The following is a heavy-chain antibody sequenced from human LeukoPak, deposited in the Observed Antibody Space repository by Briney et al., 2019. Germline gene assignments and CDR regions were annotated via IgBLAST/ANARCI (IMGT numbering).Heavy chain of an antibody. CDR3: AREGDPSTPLGYAFDI. CDR2: IYYSGST. J-gene: IGHJ3*02. Sequence: SETLSLTCTVSGGSISSYYWSWIRQPPGKGLEWIGYIYYSGSTNYNPSLKSRVTISVDTSKNQFSLKLSSVTAADTAVYYCAREGDPSTPLGYAFDIWGQGTMVTVSS. CDR1: GGSISSYY. V-gene: IGHV4-59*01. D-gene: IGHD3-16*01.